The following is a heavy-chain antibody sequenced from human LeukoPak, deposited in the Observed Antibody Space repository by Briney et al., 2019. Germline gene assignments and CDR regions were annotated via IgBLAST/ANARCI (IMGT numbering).Heavy chain of an antibody. CDR2: ISYSGST. J-gene: IGHJ5*02. D-gene: IGHD6-13*01. CDR1: GGSITDYH. CDR3: ARELWYSSSWGWFDP. Sequence: SETLSLTCIVSGGSITDYHWNWIRQPPGKGLEWIAYISYSGSTNYNPSLKSRVTVSVDTSKNQFSLRLTSVTAADTAVYYCARELWYSSSWGWFDPWGQGTLVTVSS. V-gene: IGHV4-59*12.